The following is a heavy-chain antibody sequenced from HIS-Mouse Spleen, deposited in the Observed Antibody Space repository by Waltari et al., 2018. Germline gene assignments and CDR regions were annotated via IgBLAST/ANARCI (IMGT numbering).Heavy chain of an antibody. Sequence: QLQLQESGPGLVKPSETLSLTCTVSGGSISSSSYYWGWIRQPPGKGLEWIGSIYYSGGTYYNPSLKSRVTIAVETSKNQFSLKLSSVTAADTAVYYCARAPTGFLEWFDAFDIWGQGTMVTVSS. CDR3: ARAPTGFLEWFDAFDI. V-gene: IGHV4-39*07. CDR2: IYYSGGT. D-gene: IGHD3-3*01. J-gene: IGHJ3*02. CDR1: GGSISSSSYY.